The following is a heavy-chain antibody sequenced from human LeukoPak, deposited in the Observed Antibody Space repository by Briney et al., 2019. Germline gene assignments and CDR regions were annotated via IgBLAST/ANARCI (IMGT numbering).Heavy chain of an antibody. J-gene: IGHJ4*02. CDR2: ISSSSSYI. D-gene: IGHD3-10*01. Sequence: PGGSLRLSCAASGFTFSSYSMNWVRQAPGKGLEWVSSISSSSSYIYYADSVKGRFTISRDNAKNSLYLQMNSLRAEDTAVYYCARDGSLLWFGELSGLDYWGQGTLVTVSS. V-gene: IGHV3-21*01. CDR3: ARDGSLLWFGELSGLDY. CDR1: GFTFSSYS.